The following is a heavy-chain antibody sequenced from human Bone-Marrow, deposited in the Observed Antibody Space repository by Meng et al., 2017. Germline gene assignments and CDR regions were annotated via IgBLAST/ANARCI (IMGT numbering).Heavy chain of an antibody. J-gene: IGHJ4*02. CDR3: ARSFSVVVTAPPYY. CDR2: INTNTGNP. CDR1: GYTFTSYA. V-gene: IGHV7-4-1*02. Sequence: QVRRVQSGSELKKPGASGKVSCKASGYTFTSYAMNWVRQAPGQGLEWMGWINTNTGNPTYAQGFTGRFVFSLDTSVSTAYLPISSLKAEDTAVYYCARSFSVVVTAPPYYWGQGTLVTVSS. D-gene: IGHD2-21*02.